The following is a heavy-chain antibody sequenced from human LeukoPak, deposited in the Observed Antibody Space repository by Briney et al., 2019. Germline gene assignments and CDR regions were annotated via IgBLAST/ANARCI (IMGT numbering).Heavy chain of an antibody. Sequence: GGSLRLSCAASGFTVSSNYMSWVRQAPGTGPVWVSRISPDGSTTNYPDSVKGRFTISRDNAKNALYLQISSLGAEDTAVYYCARDMWGTFDYWGQGTLVTVSS. CDR1: GFTVSSNY. V-gene: IGHV3-74*01. CDR3: ARDMWGTFDY. D-gene: IGHD7-27*01. CDR2: ISPDGSTT. J-gene: IGHJ4*02.